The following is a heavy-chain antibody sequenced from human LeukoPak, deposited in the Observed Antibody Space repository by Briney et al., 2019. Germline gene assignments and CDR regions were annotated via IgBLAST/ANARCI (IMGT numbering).Heavy chain of an antibody. CDR1: GFTFDDYG. V-gene: IGHV3-20*04. D-gene: IGHD1-20*01. CDR2: INWSGGST. CDR3: AKNNWNDVQTFDY. Sequence: RPGGSLRLSCAASGFTFDDYGMSWVRQAPGKGLEWVSGINWSGGSTGYADSVKGRFTISRDNSKNTLYLQMNSLRAEDTAVYYCAKNNWNDVQTFDYWGQGTLVTVSS. J-gene: IGHJ4*02.